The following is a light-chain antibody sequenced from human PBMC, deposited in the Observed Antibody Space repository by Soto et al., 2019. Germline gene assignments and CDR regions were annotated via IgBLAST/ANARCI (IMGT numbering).Light chain of an antibody. CDR2: GNR. V-gene: IGLV1-40*01. CDR1: NSNLGAGYD. J-gene: IGLJ3*02. CDR3: QAYDYSLTAFV. Sequence: QSVLTQPPSVSGAPGQRVTISCTGNNSNLGAGYDVHWYQQLPGAAPKLVIFGNRNRPSGVPERFSGSKSGTSASLAITGLQAEDESDYHWQAYDYSLTAFVFGGGTKLTVL.